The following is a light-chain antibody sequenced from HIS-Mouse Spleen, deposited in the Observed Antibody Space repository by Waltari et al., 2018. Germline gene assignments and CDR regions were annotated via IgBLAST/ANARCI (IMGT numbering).Light chain of an antibody. CDR3: QVWDSSSDHRV. Sequence: SYVLTQPPSVSVAPGQTARITCGGNNIGSKSVHWYQQKPGQAPGLVVYDDSDRPSGVPGRLSGSNSGNTATLTISRVEAGDEADYYCQVWDSSSDHRVFGGGTKLTVL. CDR1: NIGSKS. V-gene: IGLV3-21*02. CDR2: DDS. J-gene: IGLJ3*02.